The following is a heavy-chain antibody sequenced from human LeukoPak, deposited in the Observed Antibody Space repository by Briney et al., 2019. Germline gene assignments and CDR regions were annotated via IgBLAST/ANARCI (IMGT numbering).Heavy chain of an antibody. CDR3: AKGGYCSSTSCYPPYGMDV. CDR1: GFTFSSYG. V-gene: IGHV3-30*18. J-gene: IGHJ6*02. Sequence: GGSLRLSCAASGFTFSSYGMHWVRQAPGKGLEWVAVISYDGSNKYYADSMKGRFTISRDNSKNTLYLQMNSLRAEDTAVYYCAKGGYCSSTSCYPPYGMDVWGQGTTVTVSS. D-gene: IGHD2-2*01. CDR2: ISYDGSNK.